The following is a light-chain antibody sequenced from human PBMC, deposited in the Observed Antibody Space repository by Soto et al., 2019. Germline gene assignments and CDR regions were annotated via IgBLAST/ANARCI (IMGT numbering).Light chain of an antibody. Sequence: EIVLTQSPDSLTVSLGERATINCKSSQTVLYSPNNKNYLAWYQQKPGQPPKLLIYWASTRESGVPDRFSASGSGTDFTLSIGSLQAEDVAVYYCQQYYSTPRTFGQGTKVDIK. J-gene: IGKJ1*01. CDR3: QQYYSTPRT. CDR2: WAS. CDR1: QTVLYSPNNKNY. V-gene: IGKV4-1*01.